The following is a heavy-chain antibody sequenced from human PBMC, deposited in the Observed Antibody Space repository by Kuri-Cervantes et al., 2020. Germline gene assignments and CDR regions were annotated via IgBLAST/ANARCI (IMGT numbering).Heavy chain of an antibody. Sequence: SVKVSCKASGGTFSSYAISWVRQAPGQGLEWMGGIIPIFGTANYAQKFQGRVTMTRDTSISTAYMELSRLRSDDTAVYYCARERRRPYCSGGSCYSGGWFDPWGQGTLVTVSS. CDR3: ARERRRPYCSGGSCYSGGWFDP. CDR2: IIPIFGTA. CDR1: GGTFSSYA. D-gene: IGHD2-15*01. J-gene: IGHJ5*02. V-gene: IGHV1-69*05.